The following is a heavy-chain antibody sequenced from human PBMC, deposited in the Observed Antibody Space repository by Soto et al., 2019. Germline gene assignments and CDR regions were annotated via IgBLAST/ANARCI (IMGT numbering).Heavy chain of an antibody. CDR2: IYRGGGT. CDR3: AKVPGYYDSSGYWRDKYFDH. J-gene: IGHJ4*02. Sequence: GGSLRLSCAASGFSVSGSYMGWVRQAPGKGLEWVSVIYRGGGTYYVDSVKGRFTISRDNSKNTLDLQMNSLRAEDTAVYYCAKVPGYYDSSGYWRDKYFDHWGQGTLVTVSS. CDR1: GFSVSGSY. V-gene: IGHV3-53*01. D-gene: IGHD3-22*01.